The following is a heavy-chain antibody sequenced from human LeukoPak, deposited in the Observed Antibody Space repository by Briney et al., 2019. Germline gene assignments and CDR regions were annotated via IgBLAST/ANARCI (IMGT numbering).Heavy chain of an antibody. CDR1: GGTCSSYA. CDR2: IIPIFGTA. CDR3: ARPDEDRGYSYGYNY. Sequence: GASVKVSCKASGGTCSSYAISWVRQAPGQGLEWMGGIIPIFGTANYAQKFQGRVTITADESTSTAYMELSSLRSEDTAVYYCARPDEDRGYSYGYNYWGQGTLVTVSS. D-gene: IGHD5-18*01. V-gene: IGHV1-69*13. J-gene: IGHJ4*02.